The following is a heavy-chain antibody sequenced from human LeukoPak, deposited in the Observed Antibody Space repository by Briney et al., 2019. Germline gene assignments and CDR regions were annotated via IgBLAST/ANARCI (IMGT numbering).Heavy chain of an antibody. CDR2: ISGSGGST. V-gene: IGHV3-23*01. CDR1: GFTFSSYA. Sequence: GGSLRLSCAASGFTFSSYAMSWVRQAPGRGLEWVSAISGSGGSTSYADSVKGRFTISRDNSKNTLFLQMNSLRAEDTAVYYWAKEGNCGGGSCYSYFDYWGQGTLVTVSS. J-gene: IGHJ4*02. CDR3: AKEGNCGGGSCYSYFDY. D-gene: IGHD2-15*01.